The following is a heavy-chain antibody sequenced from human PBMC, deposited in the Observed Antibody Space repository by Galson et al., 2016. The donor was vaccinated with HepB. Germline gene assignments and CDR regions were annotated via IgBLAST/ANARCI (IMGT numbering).Heavy chain of an antibody. V-gene: IGHV1-2*02. J-gene: IGHJ4*02. CDR2: LNPNTGGT. CDR1: GYTFTGSY. CDR3: ARSRRPILVDGHFDF. Sequence: SVKVSCKASGYTFTGSYIHWVRQAPGQGFEWMGWLNPNTGGTNSALKFQGRVAMTRDTSITPPSMERNRLKSDYAAVYYCARSRRPILVDGHFDFWGQGTLVTVSS. D-gene: IGHD3-22*01.